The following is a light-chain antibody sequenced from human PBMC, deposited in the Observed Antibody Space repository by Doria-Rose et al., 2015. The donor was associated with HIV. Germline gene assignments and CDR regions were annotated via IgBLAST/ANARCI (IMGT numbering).Light chain of an antibody. CDR1: QSFSSTY. Sequence: EIVMTQSPGTLSLSPGERATLSCRASQSFSSTYLAWYQQKPAQAPSLVIYDGSTRASGIPDRFSASGSGTDFTLTINRLEPEDFALYYCHQYGTSWTFGQGTKVEI. CDR3: HQYGTSWT. CDR2: DGS. J-gene: IGKJ1*01. V-gene: IGKV3-20*01.